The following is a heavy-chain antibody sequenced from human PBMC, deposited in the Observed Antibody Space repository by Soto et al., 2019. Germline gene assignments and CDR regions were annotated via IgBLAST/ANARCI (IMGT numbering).Heavy chain of an antibody. J-gene: IGHJ5*02. CDR3: ARSVFP. CDR1: GDSISSSKW. CDR2: IYHSGTT. Sequence: SETLSLTCAVSGDSISSSKWWSWVRQPPGKGLEWIGDIYHSGTTTYNPSLKSRLTVSLDTSKNQFSLKLSSVTAADTAVYYCARSVFPWGQGTLVTVSS. D-gene: IGHD2-8*01. V-gene: IGHV4-4*02.